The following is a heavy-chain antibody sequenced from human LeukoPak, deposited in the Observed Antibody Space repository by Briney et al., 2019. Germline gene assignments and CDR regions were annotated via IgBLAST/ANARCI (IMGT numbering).Heavy chain of an antibody. V-gene: IGHV3-33*01. CDR1: GCTFSYYG. J-gene: IGHJ1*01. D-gene: IGHD3-22*01. CDR3: ARDDDTSGHHSYFNQ. Sequence: PGGSLTLSCAASGCTFSYYGMKGVRQAPRRGREGVAGIWYDGRKEYYARSVNGRFTISRDNSKNTADLQLNSLRVEDTAVYYCARDDDTSGHHSYFNQWGQGTLVTVSS. CDR2: IWYDGRKE.